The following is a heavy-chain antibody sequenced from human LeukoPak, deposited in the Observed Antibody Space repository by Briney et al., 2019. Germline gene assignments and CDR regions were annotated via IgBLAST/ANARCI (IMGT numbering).Heavy chain of an antibody. CDR1: GFTFSSYA. V-gene: IGHV3-23*01. J-gene: IGHJ4*02. Sequence: GWSLRLSCAASGFTFSSYAMSWVRRAPGKGLERVSSIGGSGGSTYYADSVKGRFTISRDNSKNTLYLQMNSLRAEDTAVYYCAKVETAAAATLRGFDYWGQGTLVTVSS. CDR3: AKVETAAAATLRGFDY. CDR2: IGGSGGST. D-gene: IGHD6-13*01.